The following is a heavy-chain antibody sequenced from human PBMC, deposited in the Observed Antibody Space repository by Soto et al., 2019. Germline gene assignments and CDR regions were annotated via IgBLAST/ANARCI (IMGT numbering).Heavy chain of an antibody. J-gene: IGHJ3*01. Sequence: DVQLVESGGGLVQPGRSLRLSCAASGFTFDDYAMHWVRQAPGKGLEWVSGISWNTYTIDYADSVKGRFTISRDNAKNSLYLQMNSLRAEDTALYYCAKDRVRGRFGESSFDVWGQGTRVTVSS. CDR3: AKDRVRGRFGESSFDV. D-gene: IGHD3-10*01. V-gene: IGHV3-9*01. CDR1: GFTFDDYA. CDR2: ISWNTYTI.